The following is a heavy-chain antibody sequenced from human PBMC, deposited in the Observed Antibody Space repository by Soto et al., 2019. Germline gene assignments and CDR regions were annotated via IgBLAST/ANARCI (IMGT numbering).Heavy chain of an antibody. V-gene: IGHV3-73*01. CDR3: SRQTVSCNDY. CDR2: IRSKADNYAT. J-gene: IGHJ4*02. CDR1: GFTFSGSH. D-gene: IGHD2-2*01. Sequence: EVQLVESGGGLVQPGGSLKLSCAASGFTFSGSHMHWVRQASGKGLEWVGHIRSKADNYATAYAASVKGRFLISRDASKNTAYLQMNSRNTEDTAVYYCSRQTVSCNDYWGQGILVTVSS.